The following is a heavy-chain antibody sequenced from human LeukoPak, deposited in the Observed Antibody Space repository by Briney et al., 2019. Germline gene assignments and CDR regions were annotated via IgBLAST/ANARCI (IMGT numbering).Heavy chain of an antibody. D-gene: IGHD1-1*01. Sequence: GGSLRLSCAASEFTFSIYWMSWVRHTPGKGLEWVANINQGGSEEYYADSVRGRFTISRDNARDLLFLQMNSLRDDDTAIYYCARSPATGTVDHWGQGTLVTVSS. J-gene: IGHJ4*01. CDR3: ARSPATGTVDH. CDR1: EFTFSIYW. CDR2: INQGGSEE. V-gene: IGHV3-7*01.